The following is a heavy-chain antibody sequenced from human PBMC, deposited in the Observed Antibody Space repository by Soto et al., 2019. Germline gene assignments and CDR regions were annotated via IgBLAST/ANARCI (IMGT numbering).Heavy chain of an antibody. CDR1: GFTFSSYA. CDR2: ISSSSSTI. J-gene: IGHJ4*02. CDR3: ARVGLYDSSGSPDY. V-gene: IGHV3-48*02. Sequence: GGSLRLSCAASGFTFSSYAMSWVRQAPGKGLEWVSYISSSSSTIYYADSVKGRFTISRDNAKNSLYLQMNSLRDEDTAVYYCARVGLYDSSGSPDYWGQGTLVTVSS. D-gene: IGHD3-22*01.